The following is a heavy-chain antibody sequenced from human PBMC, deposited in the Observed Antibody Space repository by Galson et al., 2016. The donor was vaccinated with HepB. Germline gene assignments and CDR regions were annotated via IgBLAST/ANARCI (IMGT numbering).Heavy chain of an antibody. CDR2: IFPRDSET. D-gene: IGHD2-15*01. CDR1: GYSFSTYY. Sequence: QSGAEVKKPGESLQISCKGSGYSFSTYYIAWMRQTPGKGLEWMGFIFPRDSETRYSPSFQGQVIMSVDNSISTAYLQWSSLKASDTATYYLARHVASRSPFDYWAQGTLVTVSS. CDR3: ARHVASRSPFDY. V-gene: IGHV5-51*01. J-gene: IGHJ4*02.